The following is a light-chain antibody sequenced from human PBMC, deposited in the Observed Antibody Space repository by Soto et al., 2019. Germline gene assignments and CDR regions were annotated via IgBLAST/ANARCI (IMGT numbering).Light chain of an antibody. CDR3: QSYDSSLSGWV. CDR1: SSNIGAAYD. J-gene: IGLJ3*02. V-gene: IGLV1-40*01. CDR2: GNN. Sequence: QPVLTQPPSVSGAPGQKVTISCTRSSSNIGAAYDVHWYQHLPGTAPKLLIYGNNNRPSGVPDRFSGSKSGTSASLAITGLQAEDEADYYCQSYDSSLSGWVFGGGTKPTVL.